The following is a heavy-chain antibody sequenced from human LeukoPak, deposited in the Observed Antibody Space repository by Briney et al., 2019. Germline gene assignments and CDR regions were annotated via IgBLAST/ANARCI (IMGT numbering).Heavy chain of an antibody. D-gene: IGHD3-9*01. J-gene: IGHJ4*02. CDR2: IYYSGGI. CDR3: ARLRKGRYFDYFFDY. CDR1: GDSISNTLYY. V-gene: IGHV4-39*01. Sequence: PSETVSLTCTVSGDSISNTLYYWGWIRQSPGKGLEWIGHIYYSGGIRYNPSLKSRVTMSADTSKNQFSLTLHSVTAADTAVYYCARLRKGRYFDYFFDYWGQGTLVTVSS.